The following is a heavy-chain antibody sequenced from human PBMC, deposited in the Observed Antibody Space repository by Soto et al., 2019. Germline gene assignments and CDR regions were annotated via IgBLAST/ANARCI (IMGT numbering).Heavy chain of an antibody. CDR2: IRDSGSST. CDR1: GFTFSSYG. D-gene: IGHD2-15*01. V-gene: IGHV3-33*03. CDR3: AGATHYRFDY. Sequence: PGGSLRLSCAASGFTFSSYGMHWVRQAPGKGLEWVAVIRDSGSSTYYADSVKGRFTISRDNAKNTLYLQMNSLRAEDTAVYYCAGATHYRFDYWGQGTPVTVSS. J-gene: IGHJ4*02.